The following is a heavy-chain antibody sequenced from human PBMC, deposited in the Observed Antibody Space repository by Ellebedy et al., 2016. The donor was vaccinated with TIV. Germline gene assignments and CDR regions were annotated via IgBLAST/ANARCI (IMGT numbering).Heavy chain of an antibody. V-gene: IGHV3-7*01. D-gene: IGHD4-17*01. J-gene: IGHJ5*02. CDR1: GFNFRSYW. CDR3: ARRASYGDYAVQVNPWFDP. CDR2: IRQEGDEI. Sequence: GESLKISCAASGFNFRSYWMTWVRQAPGKGLEWVAKIRQEGDEIYYVESVKGRFTISRDNAKNSRFLQMKSLRGEDTAGYDCARRASYGDYAVQVNPWFDPWGQGTLVTVSS.